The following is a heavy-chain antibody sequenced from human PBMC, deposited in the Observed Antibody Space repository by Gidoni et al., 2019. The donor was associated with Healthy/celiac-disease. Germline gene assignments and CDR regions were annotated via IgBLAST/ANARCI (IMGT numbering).Heavy chain of an antibody. CDR1: GFTFSSYA. V-gene: IGHV3-30-3*01. Sequence: QVQLVESGGGVVQPGRSLRLSCAASGFTFSSYAMHWVRQAPGKGLEWVAVISYDGSNKYYADSVKGRFTISRDNSKNTLYLQMNSLRAEDTAVYYCARDGPVVPAAWSGYGYFDWLLSYDAFDIWGQGTMVTVSS. CDR2: ISYDGSNK. CDR3: ARDGPVVPAAWSGYGYFDWLLSYDAFDI. D-gene: IGHD3-9*01. J-gene: IGHJ3*02.